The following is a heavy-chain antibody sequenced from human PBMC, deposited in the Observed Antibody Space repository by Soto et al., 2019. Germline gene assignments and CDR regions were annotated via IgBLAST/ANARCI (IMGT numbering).Heavy chain of an antibody. CDR3: ARVTGPXYSSSWYWPYYYYGMDV. CDR2: IWYDGSNK. Sequence: GGSLRLSCAASGFTFSSYGMHWVRQAPGKGLEWVAVIWYDGSNKYYADSVKGRFTISRDNSKNTLYLQMNSLRAEDTAVYYCARVTGPXYSSSWYWPYYYYGMDVWGHGTTVTVSS. CDR1: GFTFSSYG. V-gene: IGHV3-33*01. J-gene: IGHJ6*02. D-gene: IGHD6-13*01.